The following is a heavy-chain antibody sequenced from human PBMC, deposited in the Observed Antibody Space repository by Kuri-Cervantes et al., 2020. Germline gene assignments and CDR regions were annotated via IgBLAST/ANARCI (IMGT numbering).Heavy chain of an antibody. J-gene: IGHJ4*02. CDR2: ISSSSSYI. V-gene: IGHV3-21*01. Sequence: GESLKISCAASGFTFSSYSMNWVRQAPGKGLEWVSSISSSSSYIYYADSVKGRFTISRDNAKNSLYLQMNSLRAEDTAVYYCARPNPVGTVGDWGQGTLVTVSS. D-gene: IGHD5-18*01. CDR3: ARPNPVGTVGD. CDR1: GFTFSSYS.